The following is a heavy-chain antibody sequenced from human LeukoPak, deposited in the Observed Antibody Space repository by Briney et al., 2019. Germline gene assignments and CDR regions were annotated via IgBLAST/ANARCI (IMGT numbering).Heavy chain of an antibody. J-gene: IGHJ4*02. V-gene: IGHV3-23*01. CDR2: ISASGDST. D-gene: IGHD1-14*01. CDR3: TKGGAEVFAY. CDR1: GFSFSSYA. Sequence: GGSLRLSCAASGFSFSSYAMSWVRQAPGKGLEWVSSISASGDSTYYADSVKGRFTISRDNSKNTVHLQMNSLRAEDTALYYRTKGGAEVFAYWGQGAMVTVSS.